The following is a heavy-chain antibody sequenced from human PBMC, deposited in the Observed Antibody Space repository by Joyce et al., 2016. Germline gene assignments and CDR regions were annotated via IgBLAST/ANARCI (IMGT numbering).Heavy chain of an antibody. J-gene: IGHJ4*02. Sequence: QVQLVQSGAEVKKPGASVKVSCKASGYTFTGYYMHGVRQAPGQGLEGMGRINPNSGGTNYAQKFQGRVTMTRDTSSSTAYMELSRLRSDDTAVYYCARDIGGKDDDFWSGYDYWGQGTLVTVSS. CDR1: GYTFTGYY. CDR2: INPNSGGT. CDR3: ARDIGGKDDDFWSGYDY. D-gene: IGHD3-3*01. V-gene: IGHV1-2*06.